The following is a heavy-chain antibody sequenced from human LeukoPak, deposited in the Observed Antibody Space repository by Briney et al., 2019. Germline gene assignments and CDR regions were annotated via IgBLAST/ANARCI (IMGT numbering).Heavy chain of an antibody. CDR3: ARELVVGYYGMDV. CDR2: INPNNGGT. J-gene: IGHJ6*02. V-gene: IGHV1-2*02. Sequence: ASVKVSCKASGYTFTSYYMHWVRQAPGQGLEWMGWINPNNGGTNYAQKFQGRVTMTRDTSITTAYMELSRLRSDDMAVFYCARELVVGYYGMDVWGQGTTVTVSS. CDR1: GYTFTSYY. D-gene: IGHD3-16*01.